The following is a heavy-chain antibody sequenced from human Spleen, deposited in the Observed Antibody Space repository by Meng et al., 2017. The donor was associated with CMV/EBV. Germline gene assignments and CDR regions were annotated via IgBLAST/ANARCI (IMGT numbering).Heavy chain of an antibody. D-gene: IGHD3-22*01. Sequence: SVKVSCKASGGTFSTYAISWVRQAPGQGLEWMGGIIPIFGTPYYAQNFLGRLTITSDESTSTAYMELSSLRSEDTAVYYCAREDDSGGWYYWGQGTLVTFSS. J-gene: IGHJ4*02. CDR3: AREDDSGGWYY. V-gene: IGHV1-69*13. CDR2: IIPIFGTP. CDR1: GGTFSTYA.